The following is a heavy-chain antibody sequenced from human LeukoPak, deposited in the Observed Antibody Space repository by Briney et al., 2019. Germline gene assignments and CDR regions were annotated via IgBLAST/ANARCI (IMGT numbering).Heavy chain of an antibody. CDR3: ASLPGGDDSSGYSVDY. V-gene: IGHV3-30-3*01. Sequence: GRSLRLSCAASGFTFSSYAMHWVRQAPGKGLEWVAVISYDGSNKYYADSVKGRFTISRDNSKNTLYLQMNSLRAEDTAVYYCASLPGGDDSSGYSVDYWGQGTLVTVSS. D-gene: IGHD3-22*01. J-gene: IGHJ4*02. CDR2: ISYDGSNK. CDR1: GFTFSSYA.